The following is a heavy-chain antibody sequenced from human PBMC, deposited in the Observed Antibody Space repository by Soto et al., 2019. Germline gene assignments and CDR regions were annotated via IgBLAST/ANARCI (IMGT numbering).Heavy chain of an antibody. D-gene: IGHD4-17*01. CDR2: IYYSGGT. CDR3: ASHKPGDFFDY. J-gene: IGHJ4*02. Sequence: PSETLSLTCTVSGCSISSYYWSWIRQPPGKGLEWIGYIYYSGGTNYNPSLKSRVTISVDTSKNQFSLKLSSVTAADTAVYYCASHKPGDFFDYWGRGTLVTVSS. V-gene: IGHV4-59*08. CDR1: GCSISSYY.